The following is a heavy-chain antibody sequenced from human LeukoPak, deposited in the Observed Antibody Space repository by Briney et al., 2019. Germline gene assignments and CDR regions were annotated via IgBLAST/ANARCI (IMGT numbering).Heavy chain of an antibody. V-gene: IGHV3-23*01. CDR1: GFTFSDFA. Sequence: GGSLRLSCAPSGFTFSDFAMSWVRQAPGKGLESVAAISGSAGATHYADSVKGRFTISRDNSKNTLYLHMSSLRAEDTAVYYCARDTVTVFYYYYYMDVWGKGTTVTVSS. D-gene: IGHD4-11*01. J-gene: IGHJ6*03. CDR3: ARDTVTVFYYYYYMDV. CDR2: ISGSAGAT.